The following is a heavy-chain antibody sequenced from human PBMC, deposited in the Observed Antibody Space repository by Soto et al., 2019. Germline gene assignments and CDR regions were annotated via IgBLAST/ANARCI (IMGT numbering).Heavy chain of an antibody. D-gene: IGHD6-13*01. CDR3: TRDASRDSSARGWFDP. CDR1: GFTFRSFT. J-gene: IGHJ5*02. V-gene: IGHV3-21*01. Sequence: GGSLRLSCAASGFTFRSFTMNWVRQAQGKGLEWVSTISSNSAYTYYTDALRGRFTISRDNAKNSLHLQMNSLRAEDTAVYYCTRDASRDSSARGWFDPWGPGTLVTVSS. CDR2: ISSNSAYT.